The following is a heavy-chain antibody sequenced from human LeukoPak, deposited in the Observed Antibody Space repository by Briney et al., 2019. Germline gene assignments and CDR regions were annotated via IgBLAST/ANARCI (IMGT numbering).Heavy chain of an antibody. V-gene: IGHV3-15*01. D-gene: IGHD2-15*01. J-gene: IGHJ4*02. Sequence: GGSLRLSCAASGFTFSNAWISWVRQAPGKGLEWVGRIKSKTDGGTTDYAAPVKGRFTFSRDDSKTSLYLQMNNLKTEDTAVYYCTTDTRRVVVPKWGQGTLVTVSS. CDR1: GFTFSNAW. CDR2: IKSKTDGGTT. CDR3: TTDTRRVVVPK.